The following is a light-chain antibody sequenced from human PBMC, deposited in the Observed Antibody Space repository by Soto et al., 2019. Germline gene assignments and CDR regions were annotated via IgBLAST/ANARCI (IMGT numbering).Light chain of an antibody. CDR2: DVS. CDR3: SSKRGSTGV. J-gene: IGLJ1*01. Sequence: QAASVSGSPGQTITISCTGTSSDVGGYDYVSWHQQHPGKAPKLMIYDVSKRPSGVSNRFSGSKSGNTASLTISGLQAEDEADYYCSSKRGSTGVFGTGTKLTVL. CDR1: SSDVGGYDY. V-gene: IGLV2-14*01.